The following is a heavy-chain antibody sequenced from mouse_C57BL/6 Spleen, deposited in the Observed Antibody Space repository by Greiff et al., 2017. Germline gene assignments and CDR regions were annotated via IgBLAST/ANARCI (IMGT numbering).Heavy chain of an antibody. CDR2: IYPGDGDT. CDR1: GYAFSSYW. Sequence: QVQLKESGAELVKPGASVKISCKASGYAFSSYWMNWVKQRPGKGLEWIGQIYPGDGDTNYNGKFKGKATLTADKSSSTAYMQLSSLTSEDSAVYFCARSITTVVAWYFDVWGTATTVTVSS. CDR3: ARSITTVVAWYFDV. D-gene: IGHD1-1*01. V-gene: IGHV1-80*01. J-gene: IGHJ1*03.